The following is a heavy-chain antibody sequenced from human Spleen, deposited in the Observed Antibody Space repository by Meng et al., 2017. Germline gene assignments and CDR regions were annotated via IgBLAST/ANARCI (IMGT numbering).Heavy chain of an antibody. Sequence: LVQHRDEVTKPGAAVKVSCKASGYTFADYGIQWVRQAPGQGLKWMGRIDLKSDNTHYAQKFQGRVTMTRDTSISTAYMELSGLRSDDTAVYYCARDEDISAAGYLLGDFWGQGTLVTVSS. V-gene: IGHV1-2*06. D-gene: IGHD6-13*01. CDR2: IDLKSDNT. CDR1: GYTFADYG. CDR3: ARDEDISAAGYLLGDF. J-gene: IGHJ4*02.